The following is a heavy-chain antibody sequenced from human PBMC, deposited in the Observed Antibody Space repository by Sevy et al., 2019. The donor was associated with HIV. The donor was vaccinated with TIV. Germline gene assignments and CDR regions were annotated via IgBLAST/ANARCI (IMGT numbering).Heavy chain of an antibody. D-gene: IGHD3-10*01. V-gene: IGHV1-8*01. Sequence: ASVKVSCQASGYTFTGYDIHWVRQASGQGLEWMGWVNPNSGNTGYAQKFQGRVTMTRNTSISVVYMDLTSLRSEDTAVYYCARHFHSDSGNSFRLDPWGQGTLVNVSS. CDR1: GYTFTGYD. CDR2: VNPNSGNT. J-gene: IGHJ5*02. CDR3: ARHFHSDSGNSFRLDP.